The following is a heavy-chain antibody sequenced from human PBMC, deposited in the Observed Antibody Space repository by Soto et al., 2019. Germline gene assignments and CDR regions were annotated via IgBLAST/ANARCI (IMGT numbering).Heavy chain of an antibody. J-gene: IGHJ6*02. CDR2: IYPGDSDT. CDR3: ARRKGSGSRYYYYGMDV. CDR1: GYRFTSYW. Sequence: GESLKSSCKGSGYRFTSYWIGWVRQTPGKGLEWMGIIYPGDSDTRYSPSFQGQVTISADKSISTAYLQWSSLKASDTAMYYCARRKGSGSRYYYYGMDVWGQGTTVTVSS. D-gene: IGHD1-26*01. V-gene: IGHV5-51*01.